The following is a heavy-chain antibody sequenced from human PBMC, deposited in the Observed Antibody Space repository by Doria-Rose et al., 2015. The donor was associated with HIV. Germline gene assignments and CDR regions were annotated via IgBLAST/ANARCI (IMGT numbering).Heavy chain of an antibody. V-gene: IGHV5-51*01. CDR2: IYPGDSDT. Sequence: EVQLVQSRAEVKKPGESLKISCKASGYIFTNYWFGWVCQMPGKGLERMGIIYPGDSDTRYSPSFQGQVTFSADKSISTAYLQWSSLKASDTAMYYCARLGNYDSGSTFDYWGQGTLVTVSS. D-gene: IGHD3-10*01. J-gene: IGHJ4*02. CDR3: ARLGNYDSGSTFDY. CDR1: GYIFTNYW.